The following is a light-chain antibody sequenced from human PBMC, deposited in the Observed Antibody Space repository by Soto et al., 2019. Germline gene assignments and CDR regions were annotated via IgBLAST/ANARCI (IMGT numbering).Light chain of an antibody. CDR1: QSISSY. CDR2: AAS. V-gene: IGKV1-39*01. J-gene: IGKJ1*01. CDR3: QHSYSTPRT. Sequence: DIQMTQSPPSLSASVGDRVTITCRASQSISSYLNWYQQKPGKAPKLLIYAASSLQSGVPSRFSGSGYGTDFTLTISSLQPEDFATYYCQHSYSTPRTFGQGTKVEIK.